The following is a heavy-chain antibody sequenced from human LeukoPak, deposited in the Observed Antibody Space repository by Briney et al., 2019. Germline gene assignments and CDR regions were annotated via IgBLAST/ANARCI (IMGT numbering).Heavy chain of an antibody. V-gene: IGHV4-30-4*08. Sequence: SQTLSLTCTVSGGSISSGDYYWSWIRQPPGKGLEWIGYIYYSGSTYYNPSLKSRVTISVDTSKNQFSLKLSSVTAADTAVYYCARETLGFWSGHGAFDIWGQGAMVTVSS. CDR2: IYYSGST. CDR3: ARETLGFWSGHGAFDI. D-gene: IGHD3-3*01. J-gene: IGHJ3*02. CDR1: GGSISSGDYY.